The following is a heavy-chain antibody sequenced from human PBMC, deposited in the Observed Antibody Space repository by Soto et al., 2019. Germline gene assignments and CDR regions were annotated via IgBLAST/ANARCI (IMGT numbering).Heavy chain of an antibody. Sequence: SETLFLTCSVSGVSISRSNWWTWVRRAPGKGLEWIGELYPSGGTTYNPSLQNRVTISVDYSKDHLSPTLTSVTAADTAVYYCARCLHCSNGGRFDPWGQGALVTVSS. J-gene: IGHJ5*02. CDR3: ARCLHCSNGGRFDP. D-gene: IGHD2-8*01. CDR1: GVSISRSNW. V-gene: IGHV4-4*02. CDR2: LYPSGGT.